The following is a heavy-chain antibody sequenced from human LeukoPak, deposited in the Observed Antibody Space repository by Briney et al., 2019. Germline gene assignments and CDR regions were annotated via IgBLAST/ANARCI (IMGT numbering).Heavy chain of an antibody. CDR3: ARVREYHYYMDV. CDR1: GGSIGSGDYY. D-gene: IGHD6-6*01. Sequence: PSQTLSLTCTVSGGSIGSGDYYWSWIRQPPGKGLEWIGYIYYSGSTYYNPSLKSRVTISVDTSKNQFSLKLSSVTAADTAVYYCARVREYHYYMDVWGKGTTVTVSS. J-gene: IGHJ6*03. CDR2: IYYSGST. V-gene: IGHV4-30-4*08.